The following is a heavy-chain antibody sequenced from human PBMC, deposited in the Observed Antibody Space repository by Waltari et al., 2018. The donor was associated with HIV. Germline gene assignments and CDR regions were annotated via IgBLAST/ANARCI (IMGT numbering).Heavy chain of an antibody. V-gene: IGHV4-31*03. D-gene: IGHD3-22*01. CDR1: GGSISSGGYY. J-gene: IGHJ5*02. Sequence: QVQLQESGPGLVKPSQTLSLTCTVSGGSISSGGYYWSWIRQHPGKGMEWIGFIYYSGSTYYNPSLKRRVTISVDTSTNQVSIKLRSMTAADTAVYYCARDGKSSYYYDSSPNWFDPWGQGTLVAVSS. CDR2: IYYSGST. CDR3: ARDGKSSYYYDSSPNWFDP.